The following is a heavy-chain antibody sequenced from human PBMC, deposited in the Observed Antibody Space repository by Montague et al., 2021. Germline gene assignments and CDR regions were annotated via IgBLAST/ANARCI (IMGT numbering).Heavy chain of an antibody. J-gene: IGHJ4*01. CDR3: GRDYWGSIDY. D-gene: IGHD7-27*01. CDR2: MSSSGSP. V-gene: IGHV4-59*02. Sequence: SETLSLTCSVSGGPVNGYDWSWIRKTPGKGLERIGYMSSSGSPHYNPSFKSRLAISIDRSRNQFSLELCFVTAADTAIYFCGRDYWGSIDYWGHGILVTVSS. CDR1: GGPVNGYD.